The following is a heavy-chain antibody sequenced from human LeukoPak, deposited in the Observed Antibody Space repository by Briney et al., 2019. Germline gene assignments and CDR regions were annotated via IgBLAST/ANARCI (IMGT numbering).Heavy chain of an antibody. CDR2: KSDGST. Sequence: GGSLRLSCAASGFTFSSYWMHWVRQTPGKGLVWVSRKSDGSTIYADSVKGRFTISRDNAKNTLYLQMNSLRADDTAIYYCARAVTYFYGSVTYDWFDPWGQGTLVTVSS. V-gene: IGHV3-74*01. CDR1: GFTFSSYW. D-gene: IGHD3-10*01. J-gene: IGHJ5*02. CDR3: ARAVTYFYGSVTYDWFDP.